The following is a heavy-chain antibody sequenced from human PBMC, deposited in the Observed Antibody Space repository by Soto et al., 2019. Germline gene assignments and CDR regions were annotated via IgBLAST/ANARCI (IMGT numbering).Heavy chain of an antibody. CDR3: ARSQGSSTSLEIYYYYYYGMAV. D-gene: IGHD2-2*01. J-gene: IGHJ6*02. V-gene: IGHV1-69*01. Sequence: QVQLLQSGAEVKKPGSSVQVSCKASGGTFSSYALSWVHRAPGQGLEWMGGIIPILGTANYAQQFQCRVTITADESTSTAYVELSSMRAEDTAVYYCARSQGSSTSLEIYYYYYYGMAVWGQGTTVTVSS. CDR1: GGTFSSYA. CDR2: IIPILGTA.